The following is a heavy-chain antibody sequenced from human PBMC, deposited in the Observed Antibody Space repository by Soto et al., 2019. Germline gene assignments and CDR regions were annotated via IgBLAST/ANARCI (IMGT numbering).Heavy chain of an antibody. CDR1: GGSISSYY. CDR2: IYTSGST. D-gene: IGHD3-10*01. Sequence: PSETLSLTCTVSGGSISSYYWSWIRQPAGKGLEWIGRIYTSGSTNYNPSLKSRVTMSVDTSKNQFSLKLSSVTAADTAVYYCARDNYYGSGSSNWFDPWGQGTLVTVSS. J-gene: IGHJ5*02. CDR3: ARDNYYGSGSSNWFDP. V-gene: IGHV4-4*07.